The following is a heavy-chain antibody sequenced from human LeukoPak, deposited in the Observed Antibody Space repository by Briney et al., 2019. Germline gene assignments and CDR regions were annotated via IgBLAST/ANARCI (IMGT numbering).Heavy chain of an antibody. CDR3: ASGGKYCTRGACYGD. Sequence: GGSLRLSCAASGFIVSSDYISWVRQTPGKGLEWVSVIYSGGSTFYADSVKGRFTISRDNSKNTVYLQMNSLRGEDTAVFYCASGGKYCTRGACYGDWGQGTLVTVSS. CDR2: IYSGGST. D-gene: IGHD2-8*02. CDR1: GFIVSSDY. V-gene: IGHV3-53*01. J-gene: IGHJ4*02.